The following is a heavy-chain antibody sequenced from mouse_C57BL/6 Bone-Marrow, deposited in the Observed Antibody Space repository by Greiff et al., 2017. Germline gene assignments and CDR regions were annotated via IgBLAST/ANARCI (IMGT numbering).Heavy chain of an antibody. CDR3: ARSDYSNYHYAMDY. CDR2: IHPNSGST. D-gene: IGHD2-5*01. CDR1: GYTFTSYW. Sequence: VKLQQPGAELVKPGASVKLSCKASGYTFTSYWMHWVKQRPGQGLEWIGMIHPNSGSTNYNEKFKSKATLTVDKSSSTAYMQLSSLTSEDSAVYYCARSDYSNYHYAMDYWGQGTSVTVSS. V-gene: IGHV1-64*01. J-gene: IGHJ4*01.